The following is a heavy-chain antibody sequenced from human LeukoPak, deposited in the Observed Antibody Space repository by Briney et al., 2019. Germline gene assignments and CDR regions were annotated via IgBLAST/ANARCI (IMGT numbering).Heavy chain of an antibody. J-gene: IGHJ4*02. Sequence: GGSLRLSCAASGFTFSNYWMHWVRQAPGKGLVWVSRMNTDGSSTSYADSVKGRFTISRDNAKNSLYLQMNSLRAEDTAVYYCARVPSVAPQFDYFDYWGQGTLVTVSS. V-gene: IGHV3-74*01. CDR3: ARVPSVAPQFDYFDY. D-gene: IGHD2-15*01. CDR2: MNTDGSST. CDR1: GFTFSNYW.